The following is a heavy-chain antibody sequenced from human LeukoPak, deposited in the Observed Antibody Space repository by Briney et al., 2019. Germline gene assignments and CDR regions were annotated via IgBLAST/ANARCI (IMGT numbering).Heavy chain of an antibody. Sequence: PSGTLSLTCTVSGGSISSYYWSWIRQPPGKGLEWIGYIYYSGSTNYNPSLKSRVTISVDTSKNQSSLKLSSVTAADTAVYYCARGGYSSSWYGERWFDPWGQGTLVTVSS. CDR3: ARGGYSSSWYGERWFDP. CDR2: IYYSGST. J-gene: IGHJ5*02. V-gene: IGHV4-59*01. D-gene: IGHD6-13*01. CDR1: GGSISSYY.